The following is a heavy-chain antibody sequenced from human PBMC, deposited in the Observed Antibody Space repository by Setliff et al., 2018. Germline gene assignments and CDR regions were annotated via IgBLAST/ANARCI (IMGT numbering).Heavy chain of an antibody. CDR1: GFTFSTHA. CDR2: IWSDGNTT. Sequence: GGSLRLSCGASGFTFSTHAMHWVRQAPGKGLEWVAMIWSDGNTTYYADSVKGRFTISRDNSKNTLYLQMNSLRPEDTAVYYCARTCSGSGCYAGLESWGQGTPVTVSS. CDR3: ARTCSGSGCYAGLES. J-gene: IGHJ4*02. D-gene: IGHD2-15*01. V-gene: IGHV3-30*02.